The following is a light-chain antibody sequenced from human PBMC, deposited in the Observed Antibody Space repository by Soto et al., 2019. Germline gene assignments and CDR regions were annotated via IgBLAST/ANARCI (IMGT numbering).Light chain of an antibody. CDR1: QTINSY. J-gene: IGKJ4*01. Sequence: DIQMTQSPSSLSASVGDRVTITCRASQTINSYLNWYQQKPGKPPKLLIYAASILQSGVPSRFSGSGSGTDFTLTVSSIQPEDFASYYCQQSASHPLTFGGGTKVDIK. CDR3: QQSASHPLT. V-gene: IGKV1-39*01. CDR2: AAS.